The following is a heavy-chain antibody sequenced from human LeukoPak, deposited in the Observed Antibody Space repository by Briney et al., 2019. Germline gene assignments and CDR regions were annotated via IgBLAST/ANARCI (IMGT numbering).Heavy chain of an antibody. V-gene: IGHV1-18*01. CDR1: GYTFTCYG. D-gene: IGHD2-2*01. Sequence: ASVKVSCKASGYTFTCYGISRVRQAPGQGLEWMGWISAYNGNANYAQKLQGRVTMTTDTSTSTAYMELRSLRSDDTAVYYCARDTGSYCSSTSCQGGSSWFLFDYWGQGTLVTVSS. CDR2: ISAYNGNA. J-gene: IGHJ4*02. CDR3: ARDTGSYCSSTSCQGGSSWFLFDY.